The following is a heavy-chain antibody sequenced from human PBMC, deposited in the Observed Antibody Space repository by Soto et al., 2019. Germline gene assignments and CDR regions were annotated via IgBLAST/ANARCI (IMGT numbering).Heavy chain of an antibody. D-gene: IGHD6-13*01. V-gene: IGHV3-15*01. J-gene: IGHJ5*02. CDR2: IKSKTDGGTT. CDR3: TTGGGLSPIAAAGPNWFDP. Sequence: GGSLRLSCAASGFTFSNAWMSWVRQAPGKGLEWVGHIKSKTDGGTTDYAAPVKGRFTISRDDSKNTLYLQMNSLKTEDTAVYYCTTGGGLSPIAAAGPNWFDPWGQGTLVTVSS. CDR1: GFTFSNAW.